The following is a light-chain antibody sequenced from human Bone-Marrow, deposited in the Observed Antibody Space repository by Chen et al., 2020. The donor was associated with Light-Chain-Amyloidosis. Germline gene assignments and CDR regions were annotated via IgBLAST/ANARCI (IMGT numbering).Light chain of an antibody. J-gene: IGLJ3*02. V-gene: IGLV3-21*02. Sequence: SYVLTQPSSVSVAPGQTATIACGGNNIGSTSVHWYQQTPGQVPLLVVYDDSDRPSGIPERLSGSNSGNTATLTISRVEAGDEADYYCQVCDRSSDRPVFGGGTKLTVL. CDR2: DDS. CDR3: QVCDRSSDRPV. CDR1: NIGSTS.